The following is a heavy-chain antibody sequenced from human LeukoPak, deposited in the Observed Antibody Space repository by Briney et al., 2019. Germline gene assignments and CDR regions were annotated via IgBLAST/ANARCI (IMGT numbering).Heavy chain of an antibody. CDR1: GDSLSSGGYS. CDR2: IYHGGIA. J-gene: IGHJ5*02. D-gene: IGHD5-24*01. CDR3: GGQFKWFDP. V-gene: IGHV4-30-2*01. Sequence: SQTLSLTCAVSGDSLSSGGYSGSCIRQPPGKGLELICYIYHGGIAYYDPSLKSRVNISVDKSKNQFSLQLSSVTAADTAVYYSGGQFKWFDPWGQGTLVTVSS.